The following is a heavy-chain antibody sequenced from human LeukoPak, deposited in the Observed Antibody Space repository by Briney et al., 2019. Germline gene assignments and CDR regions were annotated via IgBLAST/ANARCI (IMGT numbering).Heavy chain of an antibody. CDR2: INHSGST. CDR1: GGSFSDNY. V-gene: IGHV4-34*01. Sequence: SETLSLTCAVYGGSFSDNYWSWIRQSPGKGLEWIGDINHSGSTNYNPSLKSRVTISVDTSKNQFSLKLSSVTAADTAVYFCARGNVWKTIPMVRGVSRARWFDPWGQGTLVTVSS. J-gene: IGHJ5*02. D-gene: IGHD3-10*01. CDR3: ARGNVWKTIPMVRGVSRARWFDP.